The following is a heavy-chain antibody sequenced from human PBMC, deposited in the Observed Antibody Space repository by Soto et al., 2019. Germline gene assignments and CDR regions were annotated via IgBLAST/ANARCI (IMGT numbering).Heavy chain of an antibody. D-gene: IGHD5-12*01. J-gene: IGHJ4*02. Sequence: GGSPRLSCAASGFTFGSYAMHWVRQAPGKGLEYVSAISSNGGSTYYANSVKGRFTISRDNSKNTLYLQMGSLRAEDMAVYYCARRDGYNFDCWGQGTLVTVSS. CDR2: ISSNGGST. CDR3: ARRDGYNFDC. V-gene: IGHV3-64*01. CDR1: GFTFGSYA.